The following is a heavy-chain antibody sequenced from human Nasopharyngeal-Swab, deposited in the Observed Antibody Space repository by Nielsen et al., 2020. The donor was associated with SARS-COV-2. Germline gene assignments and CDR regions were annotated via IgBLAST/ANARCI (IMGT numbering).Heavy chain of an antibody. Sequence: ASVKVSCKASGYTFTSYYMHWVRQAPGQGLEWMGIINPSGGSTSYAQKFQGRVTMTRDTSTSTVYMELSSLRSEDTAVYYCARARSSDYDFWSGYSNVYYYYMDVWGKGTTVTVSS. CDR3: ARARSSDYDFWSGYSNVYYYYMDV. J-gene: IGHJ6*03. V-gene: IGHV1-46*01. CDR2: INPSGGST. D-gene: IGHD3-3*01. CDR1: GYTFTSYY.